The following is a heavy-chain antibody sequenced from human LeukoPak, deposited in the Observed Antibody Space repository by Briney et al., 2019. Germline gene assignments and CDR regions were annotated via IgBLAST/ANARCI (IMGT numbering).Heavy chain of an antibody. V-gene: IGHV3-23*01. CDR3: AKARSYSGSYYSAGDAFDI. J-gene: IGHJ3*02. Sequence: GGSLRLSCAASGFTFSSYAMSWVRQAPGKGLEWVSAISGSGGSTYYADSVKGRFTISRDNSKNTLYLQMNSLRAEDTAVYYCAKARSYSGSYYSAGDAFDIWGQGTMVTVSS. CDR1: GFTFSSYA. CDR2: ISGSGGST. D-gene: IGHD1-26*01.